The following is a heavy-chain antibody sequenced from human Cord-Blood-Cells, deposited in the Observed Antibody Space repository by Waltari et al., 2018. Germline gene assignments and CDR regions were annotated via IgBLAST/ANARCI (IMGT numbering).Heavy chain of an antibody. J-gene: IGHJ3*02. Sequence: QLQLQESGPGLVKPSETLSLTCTVSGGSISSSRYYWGWIRQPPGKGLEWLGSIYYRGSTYYNPSLKSRVTISVDTSKNQFSLKLSSVTAADTAVYYCARADCSGGSCTREDAFDIWGQGTMVTVSS. V-gene: IGHV4-39*01. D-gene: IGHD2-15*01. CDR3: ARADCSGGSCTREDAFDI. CDR2: IYYRGST. CDR1: GGSISSSRYY.